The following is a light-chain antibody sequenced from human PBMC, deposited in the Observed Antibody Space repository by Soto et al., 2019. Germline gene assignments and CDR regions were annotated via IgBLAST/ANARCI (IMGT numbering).Light chain of an antibody. Sequence: QSVLTQSPSVSGAPGQRVTISCTGTSTNMGAGYDVHWYQQLPGTAPKLLIFGNFNRPSGVPDRFSGSKSGTSASLAITGLTAEDEADYYCQSYDSSLSGSRVFGGGTKLTVL. V-gene: IGLV1-40*01. CDR3: QSYDSSLSGSRV. CDR1: STNMGAGYD. CDR2: GNF. J-gene: IGLJ3*02.